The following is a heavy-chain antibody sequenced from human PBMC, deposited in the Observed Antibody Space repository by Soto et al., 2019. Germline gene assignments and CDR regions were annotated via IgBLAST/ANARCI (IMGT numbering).Heavy chain of an antibody. CDR3: VRDRSEMATTHFDC. J-gene: IGHJ4*02. D-gene: IGHD5-12*01. V-gene: IGHV3-21*01. CDR1: GFTFSSYT. Sequence: GGSLRLSCAASGFTFSSYTMDWVRQAPGKGLEWVSSISSRSSYIYNADSVKGRFTISRDNAKNSLYLQMNSLRAEDTAVYYCVRDRSEMATTHFDCWGQGTLVTVSS. CDR2: ISSRSSYI.